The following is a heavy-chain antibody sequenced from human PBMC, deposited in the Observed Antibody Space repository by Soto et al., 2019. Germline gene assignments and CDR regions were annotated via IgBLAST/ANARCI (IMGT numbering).Heavy chain of an antibody. CDR2: ISAYNGNT. J-gene: IGHJ4*02. D-gene: IGHD3-22*01. Sequence: ASVKVSCKASGYTFTSYGISWVRQAPGQGLEWMGWISAYNGNTNYAQKLQGRVTMTTDTSTSTAYMELRSLRSDDTAVYYCAREGDPYYYDSSCYPLFDYWGQGTLVTVSS. V-gene: IGHV1-18*04. CDR1: GYTFTSYG. CDR3: AREGDPYYYDSSCYPLFDY.